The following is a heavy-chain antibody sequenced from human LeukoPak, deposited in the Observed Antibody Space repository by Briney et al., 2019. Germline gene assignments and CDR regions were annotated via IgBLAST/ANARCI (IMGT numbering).Heavy chain of an antibody. J-gene: IGHJ6*02. CDR1: GFTFSSYD. V-gene: IGHV3-30*03. CDR3: ARYYGSGRGYYGMDV. CDR2: ISYDGGYK. Sequence: GGSLRLSCAASGFTFSSYDMHWVRQAPGKGLEWVAVISYDGGYKYSADSVKGRFTISRDNSKNTLYLQLNSLRAEDTAVYYCARYYGSGRGYYGMDVWGQGTTVTVSS. D-gene: IGHD3-10*01.